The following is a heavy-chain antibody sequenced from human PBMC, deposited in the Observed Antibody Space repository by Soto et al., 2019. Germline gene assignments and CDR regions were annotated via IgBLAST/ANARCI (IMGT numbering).Heavy chain of an antibody. V-gene: IGHV3-33*01. J-gene: IGHJ3*01. CDR3: SRGLNKAAGGEFDV. CDR2: VSGDGRDI. D-gene: IGHD3-16*01. CDR1: GFPFSWAG. Sequence: QVQLVQSGGGAVLPGSSLRLSCAASGFPFSWAGMHWLRQTPGKGLEWVAGVSGDGRDIDYAESVRGRFSISRDNPKSTLYLQMNNVGVEDTAIYYFSRGLNKAAGGEFDVRGQGTEVIVSS.